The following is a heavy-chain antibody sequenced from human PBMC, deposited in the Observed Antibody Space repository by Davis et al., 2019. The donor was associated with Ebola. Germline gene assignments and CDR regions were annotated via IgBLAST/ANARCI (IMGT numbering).Heavy chain of an antibody. Sequence: GESLKISCAASGFTFSYYAMHWVRQAPGKGLEWVALISYDGNSEYYAVSVKGRFTISRHNSKNTLYLQINSLRAEDTAVYYCARGYYDSTGNRYFDFWGRGTLVTVSS. CDR3: ARGYYDSTGNRYFDF. J-gene: IGHJ2*01. CDR2: ISYDGNSE. D-gene: IGHD3-22*01. V-gene: IGHV3-30*14. CDR1: GFTFSYYA.